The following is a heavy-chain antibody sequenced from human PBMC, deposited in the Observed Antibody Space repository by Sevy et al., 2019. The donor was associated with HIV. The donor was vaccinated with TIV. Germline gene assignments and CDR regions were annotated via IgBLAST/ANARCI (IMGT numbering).Heavy chain of an antibody. D-gene: IGHD3-16*01. V-gene: IGHV3-53*01. J-gene: IGHJ5*02. CDR1: GFIVRSNY. CDR3: AREGGSVTVDH. CDR2: IYSSGGA. Sequence: GGSLRLSCAASGFIVRSNYMTWVRQAPGKGLEWVSVIYSSGGANYADSVKGRFTISKDNSQNTLDLQMKSLRAEDTAVYYWAREGGSVTVDHWGQGTLVTVSS.